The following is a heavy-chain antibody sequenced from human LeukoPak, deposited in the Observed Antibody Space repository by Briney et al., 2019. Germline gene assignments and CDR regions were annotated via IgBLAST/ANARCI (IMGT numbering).Heavy chain of an antibody. V-gene: IGHV3-21*01. Sequence: GGSLRLSCAASGFTFSSYSMNWVRQAPGKGLEWVSSISSCSSYIYYADSVKGRFAISRDNAKNSLYLQMNSLRAEDTAVYYCASSGYFDWLYHLGFHRDYWGQGTLVTVSS. J-gene: IGHJ4*02. CDR2: ISSCSSYI. D-gene: IGHD3-9*01. CDR1: GFTFSSYS. CDR3: ASSGYFDWLYHLGFHRDY.